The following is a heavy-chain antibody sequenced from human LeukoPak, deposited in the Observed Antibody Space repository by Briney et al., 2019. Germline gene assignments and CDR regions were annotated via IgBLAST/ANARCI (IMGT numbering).Heavy chain of an antibody. V-gene: IGHV1-18*01. CDR2: ISAYNGNT. CDR1: GYPFTSYG. Sequence: ASVQVYFKASGYPFTSYGISWVRPAPGQGLEWMGGISAYNGNTNYTQKLQGRVTMTTDTSTSTAYMELRSLRSDDTAVYYCARVFCYYDILTGYLGVAQTVDNWFDPWGQGTLVTVSS. D-gene: IGHD3-9*01. CDR3: ARVFCYYDILTGYLGVAQTVDNWFDP. J-gene: IGHJ5*02.